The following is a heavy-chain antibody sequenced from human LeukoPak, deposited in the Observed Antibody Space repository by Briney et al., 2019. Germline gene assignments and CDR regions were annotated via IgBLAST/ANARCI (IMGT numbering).Heavy chain of an antibody. V-gene: IGHV1-69*06. CDR3: ARVGAPDNWNDAGYFDY. CDR1: GGTFSSYA. CDR2: IIPIFGTA. Sequence: SVKVSCKASGGTFSSYAISWVRQAPGQGLEWMGGIIPIFGTANYAQKFQGRVTITADKSTSTAYMGLSSLRSEDTAVYYCARVGAPDNWNDAGYFDYWGQGTLVTVSS. D-gene: IGHD1-20*01. J-gene: IGHJ4*02.